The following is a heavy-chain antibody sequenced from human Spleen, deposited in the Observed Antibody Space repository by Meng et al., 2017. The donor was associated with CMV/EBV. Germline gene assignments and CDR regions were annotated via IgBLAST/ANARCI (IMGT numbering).Heavy chain of an antibody. CDR3: ASSWGGYHIY. CDR2: INWNGGST. V-gene: IGHV3-20*04. Sequence: GESLKISCAASGFTFDDYGMSWVRQAPGKGLEWVSSINWNGGSTGYADSVKGRFTISRDNAKNSLYLQMNSLRAEDTALYYCASSWGGYHIYWGQGALVTVS. J-gene: IGHJ4*02. D-gene: IGHD3-3*01. CDR1: GFTFDDYG.